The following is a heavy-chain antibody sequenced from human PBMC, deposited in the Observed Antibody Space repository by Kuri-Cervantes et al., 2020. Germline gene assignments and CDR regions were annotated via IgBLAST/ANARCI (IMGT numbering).Heavy chain of an antibody. J-gene: IGHJ6*02. CDR2: INSDGSST. Sequence: GESLKISCAASGFTFSSYWMHWVRQAPGKGLVWVSRINSDGSSTSYADPVKGRFTISRDNAKNTLYLQMNSLRAEDTAVYYCARSTPGYSSSWYGRYYYGMDVWGQGTTVTVSS. CDR3: ARSTPGYSSSWYGRYYYGMDV. V-gene: IGHV3-74*01. D-gene: IGHD6-13*01. CDR1: GFTFSSYW.